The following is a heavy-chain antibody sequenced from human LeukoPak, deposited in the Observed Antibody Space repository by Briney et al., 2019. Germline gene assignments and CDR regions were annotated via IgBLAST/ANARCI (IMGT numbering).Heavy chain of an antibody. J-gene: IGHJ6*03. D-gene: IGHD6-13*01. V-gene: IGHV3-21*04. Sequence: NAGGSLRLSCAASGFTFSSYSMNWVRQAPGKGLEWVSFISSGGSYIYYADSVKGRFTISRDNAKNSLYLQMNSLRAEDTAVYYCAKDDTGYSSSWYLHRYYYYYMDVWGKGTTVTISS. CDR2: ISSGGSYI. CDR1: GFTFSSYS. CDR3: AKDDTGYSSSWYLHRYYYYYMDV.